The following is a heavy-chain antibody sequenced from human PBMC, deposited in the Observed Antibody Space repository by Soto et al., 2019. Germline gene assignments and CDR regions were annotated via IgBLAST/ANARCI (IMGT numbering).Heavy chain of an antibody. CDR1: GGSFSGYY. CDR3: ARALVGSGSSGSYYPHRYYYYYYGMDV. Sequence: SETLSLTCAVYGGSFSGYYWSWIRQPPGKWLEWIGEINHSGSTNYNPSLKSRVTISVDTSKNQFSLKLSSVTAADTAVYYCARALVGSGSSGSYYPHRYYYYYYGMDVWGQGXTVTVSS. J-gene: IGHJ6*02. V-gene: IGHV4-34*01. CDR2: INHSGST. D-gene: IGHD3-10*01.